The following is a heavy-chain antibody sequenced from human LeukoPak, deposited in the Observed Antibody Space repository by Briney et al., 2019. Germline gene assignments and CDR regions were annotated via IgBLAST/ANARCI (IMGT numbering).Heavy chain of an antibody. Sequence: GGSLRLSCAASGFTFSSYAMSWVRQAPGKGLEWVSAISGSGSSTYYADSVKGRFTISRDNSKNTLYLQMNSLRAEDTAVYYCAKDPRSGYDRENWFDPWGQGTLVTVSS. V-gene: IGHV3-23*01. CDR2: ISGSGSST. CDR3: AKDPRSGYDRENWFDP. CDR1: GFTFSSYA. D-gene: IGHD5-12*01. J-gene: IGHJ5*02.